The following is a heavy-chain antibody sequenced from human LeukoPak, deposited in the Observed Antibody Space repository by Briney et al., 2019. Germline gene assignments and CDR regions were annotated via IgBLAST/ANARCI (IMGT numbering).Heavy chain of an antibody. V-gene: IGHV3-23*01. CDR3: ARHRIASPETDTFDI. CDR2: ISGSGGST. CDR1: GFTLSSYA. J-gene: IGHJ3*02. Sequence: GGSLRLSCAASGFTLSSYAMSWVRQAPGKGLEWVSAISGSGGSTYYADSVKGRFTISRDNSKNTLYLQMNSLRAEDTAVYYCARHRIASPETDTFDIWGQGTMVTVSS. D-gene: IGHD6-13*01.